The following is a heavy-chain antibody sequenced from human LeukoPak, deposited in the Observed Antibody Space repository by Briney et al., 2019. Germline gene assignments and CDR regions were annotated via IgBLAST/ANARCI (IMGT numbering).Heavy chain of an antibody. V-gene: IGHV4-34*01. CDR3: ARNDYGSGSYHFDN. Sequence: TSETLSLTCAVYGGSFSGYYWSWIRQPPGKGLEWIGEINHSGSTNYNPSLKGRVTISVDTSKNQFSLKLSSVTAADTAVYYCARNDYGSGSYHFDNWGQGTLVTVSS. CDR2: INHSGST. J-gene: IGHJ4*02. CDR1: GGSFSGYY. D-gene: IGHD3-10*01.